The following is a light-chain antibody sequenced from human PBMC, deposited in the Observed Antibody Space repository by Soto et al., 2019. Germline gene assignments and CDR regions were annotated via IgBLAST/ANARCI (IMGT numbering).Light chain of an antibody. V-gene: IGKV2D-29*01. CDR1: QSLLHSNEKTY. J-gene: IGKJ1*01. Sequence: DVVMTQSPLSLPVTLGQPASISCKSSQSLLHSNEKTYVYWYLPTPGQPPHLXIYDVFTRLSGVLDRFSGSGAGTDFTLKISRVEAEDVGIYYCMQSIQPTWTFGQGTKVDIK. CDR2: DVF. CDR3: MQSIQPTWT.